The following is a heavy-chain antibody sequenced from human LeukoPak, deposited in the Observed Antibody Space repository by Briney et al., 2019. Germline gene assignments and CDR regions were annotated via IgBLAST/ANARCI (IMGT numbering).Heavy chain of an antibody. D-gene: IGHD2-2*01. CDR1: GDSVSSNSAA. CDR2: TYYRSKWYN. V-gene: IGHV6-1*01. CDR3: ARSSDCSNTSCYGRWGFDY. J-gene: IGHJ4*02. Sequence: SQTLSLTCAISGDSVSSNSAAWNWIRQSPSRGLEWLGRTYYRSKWYNDYAVSAKSRITINPDTSKNQFSLQLNSVTPEDTAVYYCARSSDCSNTSCYGRWGFDYWGQGTLVTVSS.